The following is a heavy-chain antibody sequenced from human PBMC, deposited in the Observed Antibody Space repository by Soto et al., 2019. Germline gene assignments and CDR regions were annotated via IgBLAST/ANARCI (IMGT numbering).Heavy chain of an antibody. J-gene: IGHJ4*02. CDR1: GFTFSSYG. CDR3: ASTRTGDYPLDY. V-gene: IGHV3-33*01. Sequence: QVQLVESGGGVVQPGRSLRLSCAASGFTFSSYGMHWVRQAPGKGLEWVAVIWYDGSNKYYADSVKGRFTISRDNSKNTLYRQMNSLRAEDTAVYYCASTRTGDYPLDYWGQGTLVTVSS. D-gene: IGHD4-17*01. CDR2: IWYDGSNK.